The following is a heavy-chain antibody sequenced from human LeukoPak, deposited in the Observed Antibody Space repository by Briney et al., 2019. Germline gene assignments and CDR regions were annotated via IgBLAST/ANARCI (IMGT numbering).Heavy chain of an antibody. CDR1: GFTVSSNY. J-gene: IGHJ4*02. Sequence: PGGSLRLSCAASGFTVSSNYMSWVRQAPGKGLEWVSVIYSGGSTYYADSVKGRFTISRDNSKNMVFVEMNSLRVEDTAVYYCARAGGDSLDYWGQGTLVTVSS. D-gene: IGHD4-23*01. V-gene: IGHV3-53*01. CDR3: ARAGGDSLDY. CDR2: IYSGGST.